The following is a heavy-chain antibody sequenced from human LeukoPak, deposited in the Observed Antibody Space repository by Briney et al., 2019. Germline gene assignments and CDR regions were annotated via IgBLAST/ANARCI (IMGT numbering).Heavy chain of an antibody. CDR2: INAGNGNT. Sequence: ASVKVSCKASGYTFTSYAMHWVRQAPGQRLEWMGWINAGNGNTKYSQKFQGRVTMTRNTSISTAYMELSSLRSEDTAVYYCARKDYDFWSGPRLDPWGQGALVTVSS. D-gene: IGHD3-3*01. V-gene: IGHV1-3*01. CDR1: GYTFTSYA. CDR3: ARKDYDFWSGPRLDP. J-gene: IGHJ5*02.